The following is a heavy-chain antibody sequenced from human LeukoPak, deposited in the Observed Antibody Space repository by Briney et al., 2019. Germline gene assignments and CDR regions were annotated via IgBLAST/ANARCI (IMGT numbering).Heavy chain of an antibody. D-gene: IGHD3-22*01. CDR3: ARFDSSERRDDY. J-gene: IGHJ4*02. CDR1: GFTFSSYG. Sequence: GGSLRLSCAASGFTFSSYGMHWVGQAPGKGVEGVAFIRYDGSNKYYADSVKGRFTISRDNAKNSLYLQITSLRAEDTAVYYCARFDSSERRDDYWGQGTLVTVSS. CDR2: IRYDGSNK. V-gene: IGHV3-30*02.